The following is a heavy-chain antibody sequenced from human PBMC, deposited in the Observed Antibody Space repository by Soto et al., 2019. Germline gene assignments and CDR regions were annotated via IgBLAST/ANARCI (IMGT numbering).Heavy chain of an antibody. V-gene: IGHV3-74*01. CDR1: GFTFSSNW. CDR3: VRDTLVHQYHI. J-gene: IGHJ3*02. D-gene: IGHD2-2*01. Sequence: GVSLRLSCAASGFTFSSNWMHWVRQAPGKGLVWVSRINSDGSSTNYADSVKGRFTISRDNAKNMLYLQMTSLRVEDTAVYYCVRDTLVHQYHISGHGTIVTVS. CDR2: INSDGSST.